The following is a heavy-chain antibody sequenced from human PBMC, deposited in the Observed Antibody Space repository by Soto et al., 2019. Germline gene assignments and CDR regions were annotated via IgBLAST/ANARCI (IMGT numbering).Heavy chain of an antibody. J-gene: IGHJ6*04. V-gene: IGHV1-3*01. CDR2: INAGNGNT. CDR1: GYTFTSYA. D-gene: IGHD3-10*01. CDR3: ARKAGYYVSGSYYNPRTHRYYYYCAMDV. Sequence: ASVKVSCKASGYTFTSYAMHWVRQAPGQRLEWMGWINAGNGNTKYSQKFQGRGTITRDTSASTAYMELRSLRSEDTAVYYCARKAGYYVSGSYYNPRTHRYYYYCAMDVWGKGTMVTGSS.